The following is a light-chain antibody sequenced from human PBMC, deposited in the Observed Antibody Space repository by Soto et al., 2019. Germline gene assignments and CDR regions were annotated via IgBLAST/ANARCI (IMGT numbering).Light chain of an antibody. CDR1: QSVSSN. V-gene: IGKV3D-15*01. CDR2: DAS. CDR3: QQYNNWPHGT. J-gene: IGKJ1*01. Sequence: EIVMKQSAAALSVSPGERATLSCRASQSVSSNLAWYQQKPGQAPRLLIYDASNRATGIPDRFSGSGSGTEFTLTISSLQSEDFAVYYCQQYNNWPHGTFGQGTKVDI.